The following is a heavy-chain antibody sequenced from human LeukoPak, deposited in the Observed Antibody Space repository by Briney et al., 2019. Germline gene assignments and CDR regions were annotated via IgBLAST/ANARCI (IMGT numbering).Heavy chain of an antibody. CDR3: ARAGVGVVPAASMDV. V-gene: IGHV4-31*03. CDR1: GGSISSGGYY. Sequence: SETLSLTCTVSGGSISSGGYYWSWIRQHPGKGLEWIGYIYYSGSTYYNPSLKSRVTISVDTSKNQFSLKLSSVTAADTAVYYCARAGVGVVPAASMDVWGQGTTVTVSS. J-gene: IGHJ6*02. CDR2: IYYSGST. D-gene: IGHD2-2*01.